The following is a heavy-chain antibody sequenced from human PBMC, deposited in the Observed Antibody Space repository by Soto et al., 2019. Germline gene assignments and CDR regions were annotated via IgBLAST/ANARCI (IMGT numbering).Heavy chain of an antibody. CDR1: GGSVTSDEDY. D-gene: IGHD5-18*01. CDR3: ATESGSTYGYFDY. J-gene: IGHJ4*02. V-gene: IGHV4-30-4*01. Sequence: PSETQSLTCTVSGGSVTSDEDYWSWISQSPGKGLEWIGYISNSGSTGYNPSLKTRLSMSVDRSKNQFTLRLTSVTAADTAVYFCATESGSTYGYFDYWGQGTQVTVAS. CDR2: ISNSGST.